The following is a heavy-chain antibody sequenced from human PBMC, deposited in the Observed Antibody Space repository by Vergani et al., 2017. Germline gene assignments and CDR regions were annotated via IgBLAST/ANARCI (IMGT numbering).Heavy chain of an antibody. Sequence: QVRLQESGPGLVKPSETLSLICSVSGRSMSGYYWSWIRQPPGKELEWIGYMYHSGSTNYNPSLETRVTISGDTSKNQFSLKLNSVTAADTAVYYCGRVADFYGLGSRLLDLWGQGILVTVSS. J-gene: IGHJ5*02. CDR1: GRSMSGYY. CDR2: MYHSGST. V-gene: IGHV4-59*01. CDR3: GRVADFYGLGSRLLDL. D-gene: IGHD3-10*01.